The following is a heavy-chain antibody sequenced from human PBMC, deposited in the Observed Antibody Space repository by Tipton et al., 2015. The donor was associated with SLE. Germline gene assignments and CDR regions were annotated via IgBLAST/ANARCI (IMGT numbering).Heavy chain of an antibody. V-gene: IGHV4-61*05. J-gene: IGHJ6*02. Sequence: TLSLTCTVSGGSISSTSYYWDWISQPPGKGLEWIGYISDGGDTNYNPSLKSRVTISVDPAKNQFSLKLTSVIAADSALYYCARGMLTWRGAVLGVDVWGLGTTVNVSS. CDR1: GGSISSTSYY. CDR3: ARGMLTWRGAVLGVDV. D-gene: IGHD2-8*01. CDR2: ISDGGDT.